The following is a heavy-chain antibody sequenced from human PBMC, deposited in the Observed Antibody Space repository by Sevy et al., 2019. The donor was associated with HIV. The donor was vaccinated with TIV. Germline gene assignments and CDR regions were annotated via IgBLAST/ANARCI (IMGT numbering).Heavy chain of an antibody. J-gene: IGHJ4*02. CDR1: GFTFSSYA. CDR3: ARGTPRRGSFVTPDY. V-gene: IGHV3-30*04. CDR2: ISYDGSNK. Sequence: GGSLRLSCAASGFTFSSYAMHWVRQAPGKGLEWVAVISYDGSNKYYADSVKGRFTISRDNSKNTLYLQMNSLRAEDTAGYYCARGTPRRGSFVTPDYWGQGTLVTVSS. D-gene: IGHD3-16*02.